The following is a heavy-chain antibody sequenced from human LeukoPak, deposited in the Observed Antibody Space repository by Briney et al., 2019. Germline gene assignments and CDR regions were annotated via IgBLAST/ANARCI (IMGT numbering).Heavy chain of an antibody. J-gene: IGHJ4*02. D-gene: IGHD2-8*01. Sequence: GGSLRLSCAASGFTFSSYWMHWGRQAPGKGLGWVSRINSDGSSTSYADSVKGRFTISRDNAKNTLYLQMNSLSAEDTAVYYCARWSRSPRQWDYWGQGTLVTVSS. V-gene: IGHV3-74*01. CDR2: INSDGSST. CDR1: GFTFSSYW. CDR3: ARWSRSPRQWDY.